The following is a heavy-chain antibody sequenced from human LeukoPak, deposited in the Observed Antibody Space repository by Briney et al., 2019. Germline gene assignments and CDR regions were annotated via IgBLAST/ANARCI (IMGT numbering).Heavy chain of an antibody. CDR3: ARDKDSGYDRIFDY. J-gene: IGHJ4*02. Sequence: PGGSLRLSCAASGFTFSSYSMNWVRQAPGKGLEWVSSISSSSSSIYYAGSVKGRFTISRDSAKNSLYLLMNSLRAEDTAVYYCARDKDSGYDRIFDYWGQGTLVTVSS. CDR1: GFTFSSYS. V-gene: IGHV3-21*01. CDR2: ISSSSSSI. D-gene: IGHD5-12*01.